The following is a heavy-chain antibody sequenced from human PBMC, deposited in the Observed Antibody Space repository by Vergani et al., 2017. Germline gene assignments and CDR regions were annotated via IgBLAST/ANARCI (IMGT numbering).Heavy chain of an antibody. V-gene: IGHV3-30*02. CDR2: IQFDGSNQ. CDR3: AKHFRGWLIDY. Sequence: QVQLVESGGGVVQRGGSLILSWATSGFTFSNYDMQWIRQGPGKGLEFVAFIQFDGSNQYYADSVKGRFTLSRDFSKNTLYLQMNSLRTDDTATYYCAKHFRGWLIDYWGQGTQVIVSS. D-gene: IGHD5-12*01. CDR1: GFTFSNYD. J-gene: IGHJ4*02.